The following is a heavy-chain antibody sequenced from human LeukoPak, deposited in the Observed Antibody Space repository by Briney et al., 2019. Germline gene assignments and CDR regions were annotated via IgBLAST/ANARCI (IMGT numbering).Heavy chain of an antibody. V-gene: IGHV3-7*01. CDR3: ARDHMDYDFWSGYFNYYYYMDV. J-gene: IGHJ6*03. CDR1: GFTFSSYW. CDR2: IKQDGSEK. Sequence: GGSLRLSCAASGFTFSSYWMSWVRQAPGKGLEWVANIKQDGSEKYYVDSVKGRFTISKDNAKNSLYLQMNSLRAEDTAVYYCARDHMDYDFWSGYFNYYYYMDVWGKGTTVTVSS. D-gene: IGHD3-3*01.